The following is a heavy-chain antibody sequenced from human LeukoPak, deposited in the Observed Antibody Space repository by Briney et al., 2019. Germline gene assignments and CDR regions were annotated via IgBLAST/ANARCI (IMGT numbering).Heavy chain of an antibody. J-gene: IGHJ6*03. Sequence: GGSLRLSCAASGFTFSDYEMNWVRQAPGKGLEWILHISTSGSIIHYADSVKGRFTISRDNAKNSLYLQMNSLRAEDTALYFCARDATTEPGTVYMDVWGKGTTVTISS. CDR1: GFTFSDYE. V-gene: IGHV3-48*03. D-gene: IGHD6-13*01. CDR3: ARDATTEPGTVYMDV. CDR2: ISTSGSII.